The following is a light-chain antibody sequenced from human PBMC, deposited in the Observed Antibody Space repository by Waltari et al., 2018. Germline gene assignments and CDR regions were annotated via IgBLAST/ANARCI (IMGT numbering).Light chain of an antibody. CDR3: QKYDNSPHS. Sequence: VILTQFPDTLSLSPGERATLSCRASQSVSSDLAWYRQKPGQAPRLLIYGASTRATGIPDRFSGSGSGTEFTLIISSLEPEDFAVYYCQKYDNSPHSFGQGTKVEIK. CDR1: QSVSSD. CDR2: GAS. J-gene: IGKJ2*03. V-gene: IGKV3-20*01.